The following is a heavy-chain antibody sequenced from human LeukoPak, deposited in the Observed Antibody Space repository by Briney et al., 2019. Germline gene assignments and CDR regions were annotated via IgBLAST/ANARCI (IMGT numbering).Heavy chain of an antibody. J-gene: IGHJ4*02. V-gene: IGHV3-21*04. CDR2: ISSSSSYI. CDR1: GFTFSSYS. Sequence: SGGSLRLSCAAAGFTFSSYSMNWVRQAPGKGLEWVSSISSSSSYIYYADSVKGRFTISRDNAKNSLYLQMNSLRAEDTAVYYCAKELGYCSSTSCYTWAPFDYWGQGTLVTVSS. CDR3: AKELGYCSSTSCYTWAPFDY. D-gene: IGHD2-2*02.